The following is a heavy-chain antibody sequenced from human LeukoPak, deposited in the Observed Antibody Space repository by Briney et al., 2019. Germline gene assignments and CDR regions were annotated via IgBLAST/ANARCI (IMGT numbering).Heavy chain of an antibody. V-gene: IGHV1-69*05. CDR1: GGTFSSYA. CDR2: IIPIFGTA. D-gene: IGHD6-13*01. J-gene: IGHJ5*02. CDR3: ARDFGGSSYRFGP. Sequence: SVKVSCKASGGTFSSYAISWVRQAPGQGLEWMGGIIPIFGTANYAQKFQGRVTITTDESTSTAYMELSSLRSEGAAVCYCARDFGGSSYRFGPWGQGTLVTVSS.